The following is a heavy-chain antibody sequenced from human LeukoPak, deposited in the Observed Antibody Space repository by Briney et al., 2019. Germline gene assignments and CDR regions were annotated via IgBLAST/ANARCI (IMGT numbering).Heavy chain of an antibody. D-gene: IGHD6-13*01. V-gene: IGHV3-30*02. CDR1: GFTFSKYS. J-gene: IGHJ5*02. CDR2: MRYNGGNG. Sequence: QTGGSLRLSCAASGFTFSKYSMHWVRQAPGKGLEWVAFMRYNGGNGYYADSVKGRFTISRDNLKSTLYLQMNSLRTDDTGLYFCAKDREEQLVRGWFDPWGQGTLVTVSS. CDR3: AKDREEQLVRGWFDP.